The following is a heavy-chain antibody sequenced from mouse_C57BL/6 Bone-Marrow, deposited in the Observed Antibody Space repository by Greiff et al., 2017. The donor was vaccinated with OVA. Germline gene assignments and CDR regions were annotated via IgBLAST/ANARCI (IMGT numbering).Heavy chain of an antibody. D-gene: IGHD2-12*01. V-gene: IGHV1-19*01. J-gene: IGHJ1*03. CDR1: GYTFTDYY. CDR2: INPYNGGT. CDR3: ASLYSSRYFDV. Sequence: VQLQQSGPVLVKPGASVKMSCKASGYTFTDYYMNWVKQSHGKSLEWIGVINPYNGGTSYNQKFKGKATLTVDKSSSTAYMELNSLTSEDSAVYYCASLYSSRYFDVWGTGTTVTVSS.